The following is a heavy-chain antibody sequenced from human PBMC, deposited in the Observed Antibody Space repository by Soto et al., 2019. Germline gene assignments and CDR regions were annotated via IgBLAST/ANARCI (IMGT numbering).Heavy chain of an antibody. D-gene: IGHD3-3*01. J-gene: IGHJ4*02. V-gene: IGHV4-61*01. CDR1: GGSVSSGSYY. CDR3: ASYGFWSGYFDY. Sequence: SETLSLTCTVSGGSVSSGSYYWSWIRQPPGKGLEWIGYIYYSGSTNYNPSLKSRVTISVDTTKNQFSLKLSSVTAADTAVYYCASYGFWSGYFDYWGQGTLVTVSS. CDR2: IYYSGST.